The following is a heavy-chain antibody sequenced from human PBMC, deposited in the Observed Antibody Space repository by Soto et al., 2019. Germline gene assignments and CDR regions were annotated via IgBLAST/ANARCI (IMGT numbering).Heavy chain of an antibody. Sequence: PSVTLSLTCTVSAGSISSGDYYWSWNRQPPGKGLEWLGYIYYSGSTYYNPSLKSRGTISVDTSKHQFSLKLRSVTAADTAESYCAIEVPGYSYGPLYYFYYLGQRTL. CDR3: AIEVPGYSYGPLYYFYY. J-gene: IGHJ4*02. V-gene: IGHV4-30-4*01. D-gene: IGHD5-18*01. CDR1: AGSISSGDYY. CDR2: IYYSGST.